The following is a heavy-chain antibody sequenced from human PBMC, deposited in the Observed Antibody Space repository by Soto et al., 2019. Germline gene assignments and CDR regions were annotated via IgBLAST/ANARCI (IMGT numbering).Heavy chain of an antibody. V-gene: IGHV1-46*01. J-gene: IGHJ6*02. D-gene: IGHD5-18*01. CDR1: GYSITSYY. CDR2: IDPRGGTT. CDR3: ARASETAMAVYGLAV. Sequence: ASVKVSCKASGYSITSYYMHCVRQPPGQRPEWMGVIDPRGGTTTYTQKLQGRLRFTRDTSTSTLYMDLSSLRPDDTAVYFCARASETAMAVYGLAVWGQGTSVTVSS.